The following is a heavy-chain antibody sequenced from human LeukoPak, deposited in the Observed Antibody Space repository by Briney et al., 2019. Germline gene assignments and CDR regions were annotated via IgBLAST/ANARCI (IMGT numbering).Heavy chain of an antibody. CDR3: ARHFSYATWGDY. CDR2: ISKSGNNK. J-gene: IGHJ4*02. V-gene: IGHV3-30*03. CDR1: GFTFSSHD. D-gene: IGHD2-2*01. Sequence: GGSLRLSCAASGFTFSSHDMHWVRQAPGKGLEWVAVISKSGNNKFSADSVKGRFTISRDNSKNTLYLQMNSLGAEDTAMYYCARHFSYATWGDYWGQGTLVTASS.